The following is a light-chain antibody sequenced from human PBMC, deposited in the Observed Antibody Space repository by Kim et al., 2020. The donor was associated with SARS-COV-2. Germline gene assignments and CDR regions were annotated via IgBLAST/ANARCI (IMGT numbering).Light chain of an antibody. J-gene: IGLJ3*02. CDR3: GTWDSSLSAGGV. CDR2: DNN. V-gene: IGLV1-51*01. Sequence: QSVLTQPPSVSAAPGQKVTISCSGSSSNIGNNYVSWYQQLPGTAPKLLIYDNNKRPSGIPHRFSGSKSGTSATLGITGLQTGDEADYYCGTWDSSLSAGGVFGGGTQLTVL. CDR1: SSNIGNNY.